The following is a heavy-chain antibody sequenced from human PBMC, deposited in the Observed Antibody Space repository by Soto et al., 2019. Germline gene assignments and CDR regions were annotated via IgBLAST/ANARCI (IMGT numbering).Heavy chain of an antibody. V-gene: IGHV3-74*01. Sequence: EVQLVESGGGLVQPGGSLRLSCAASGFTFSSYWMHWVRQAPGKGLVWVSRINSDGSSTGYADSVKGRFTISRENAKKTLYLLMTSLRAEDMAVYYCARLVGSYRFSRGAFDFWGQGTMVTVSS. D-gene: IGHD3-16*02. CDR3: ARLVGSYRFSRGAFDF. CDR2: INSDGSST. J-gene: IGHJ3*01. CDR1: GFTFSSYW.